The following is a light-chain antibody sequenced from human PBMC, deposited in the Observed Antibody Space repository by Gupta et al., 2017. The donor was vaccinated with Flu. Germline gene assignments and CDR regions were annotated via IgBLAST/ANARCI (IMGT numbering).Light chain of an antibody. CDR3: HQYDNWPPWT. CDR2: AAS. V-gene: IGKV3-15*01. CDR1: QSVADN. Sequence: EIVMTQSPATVSVSPGETAILSCRASQSVADNLAWYQQKPGQAPRLLIYAASTRATGVPARFSGSGSGTEFTLTISGLQSADFAVYYCHQYDNWPPWTFGQGTKVDIK. J-gene: IGKJ1*01.